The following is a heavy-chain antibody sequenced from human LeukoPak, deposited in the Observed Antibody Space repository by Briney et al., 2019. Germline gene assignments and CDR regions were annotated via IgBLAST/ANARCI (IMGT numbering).Heavy chain of an antibody. V-gene: IGHV3-30*02. CDR1: GFTFSSYG. J-gene: IGHJ3*02. CDR3: AKVQQSSTSPLNAFDI. Sequence: GGSLRLSCAASGFTFSSYGMHWVRQAPGKGLEWVAFIRYDGSNKYYADSVKGRFTISRDNSKNTLYLQMNSLRAEDTAVYYCAKVQQSSTSPLNAFDIWGQGTMVTVSS. CDR2: IRYDGSNK. D-gene: IGHD2-2*01.